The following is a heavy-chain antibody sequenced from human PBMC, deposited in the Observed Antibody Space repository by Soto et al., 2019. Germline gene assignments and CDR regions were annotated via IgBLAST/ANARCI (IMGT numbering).Heavy chain of an antibody. CDR2: ISGSGDSA. CDR1: GFPFSHYA. V-gene: IGHV3-23*01. Sequence: VQLLESGGGLVQPGGSLRLSCTASGFPFSHYAMNWVRQGPGTRLEWVADISGSGDSARYADSVRGRFTISRDNSRDTLYLQMNSLRAEDTAVYYCAKDLGYDGSGIEIWGQGTLVTVSP. CDR3: AKDLGYDGSGIEI. D-gene: IGHD3-10*01. J-gene: IGHJ4*02.